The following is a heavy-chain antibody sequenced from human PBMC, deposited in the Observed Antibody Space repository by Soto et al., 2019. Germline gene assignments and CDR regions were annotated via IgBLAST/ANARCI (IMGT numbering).Heavy chain of an antibody. D-gene: IGHD5-12*01. J-gene: IGHJ5*02. Sequence: PSETLSLTCAVSGYSISSGYYWGWIRQPPGKGLEWIGSIYHSGSTCYNPSLKSRVTISVDTSKNQFSLKLSSVTAADTAVYFCARGTYKGIVATGFNWFDPWGQGTLVTVSS. CDR2: IYHSGST. V-gene: IGHV4-38-2*01. CDR1: GYSISSGYY. CDR3: ARGTYKGIVATGFNWFDP.